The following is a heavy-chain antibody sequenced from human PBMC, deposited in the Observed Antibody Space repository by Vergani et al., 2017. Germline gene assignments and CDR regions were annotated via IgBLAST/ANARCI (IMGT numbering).Heavy chain of an antibody. Sequence: EVQLVESGGGLVKPGGSLRLSCAASGFTFSNAWMSWVRQAPGKGLEWVGRIKSKTDGGTTDYAAPVKGRFTISRDVSKNTLYLQMNSLKTEDTAVYYCTTDLAVGARSDYWGQGTLVTVSS. CDR3: TTDLAVGARSDY. J-gene: IGHJ4*02. CDR2: IKSKTDGGTT. D-gene: IGHD1-26*01. CDR1: GFTFSNAW. V-gene: IGHV3-15*01.